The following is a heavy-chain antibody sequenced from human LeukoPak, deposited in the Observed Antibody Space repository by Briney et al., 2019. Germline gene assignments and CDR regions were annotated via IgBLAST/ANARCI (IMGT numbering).Heavy chain of an antibody. Sequence: WASVKVSCKASGYTFTSYDINWVRQATGQGLEWMRWMNPNSGNTGYAQKFQGRVTMTRNTSISTAYMELSSLRSEDTAVYYCARDASNWNDVPFDYWGQRTLVTVSS. V-gene: IGHV1-8*01. CDR3: ARDASNWNDVPFDY. CDR2: MNPNSGNT. D-gene: IGHD1-1*01. J-gene: IGHJ4*02. CDR1: GYTFTSYD.